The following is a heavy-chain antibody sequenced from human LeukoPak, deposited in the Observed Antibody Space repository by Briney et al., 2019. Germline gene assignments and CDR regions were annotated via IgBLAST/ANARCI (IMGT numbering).Heavy chain of an antibody. CDR2: INHSGST. Sequence: SETLSLTCAAYGGSFSGYYWSWIRQPPGKGLEWIGEINHSGSTNYNPSLKSRVTISVDTSKNQFSLKLSSVTAADTAVYYCARVSLEYQLLYFDYWGQGTLVTVSS. J-gene: IGHJ4*02. CDR1: GGSFSGYY. CDR3: ARVSLEYQLLYFDY. D-gene: IGHD2-2*01. V-gene: IGHV4-34*01.